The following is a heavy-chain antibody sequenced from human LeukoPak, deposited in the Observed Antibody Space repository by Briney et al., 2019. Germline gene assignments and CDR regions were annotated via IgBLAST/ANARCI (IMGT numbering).Heavy chain of an antibody. D-gene: IGHD2-21*01. Sequence: SETLSLTCTVSGGSISSGSYYWSWIRQPAGKGLEWIGRINSSGSTNYNPSLKSRVTISVDTSKNQFSLKLTSVTAADTALYYCVREVWSHNCFDPWGQGAPVTVSS. V-gene: IGHV4-61*02. CDR2: INSSGST. CDR3: VREVWSHNCFDP. J-gene: IGHJ5*02. CDR1: GGSISSGSYY.